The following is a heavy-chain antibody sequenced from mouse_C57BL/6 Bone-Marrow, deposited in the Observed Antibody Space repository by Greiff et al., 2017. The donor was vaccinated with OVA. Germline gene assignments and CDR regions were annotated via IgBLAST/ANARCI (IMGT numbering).Heavy chain of an antibody. CDR3: ARGGFLWYFDV. CDR2: INPNNGGT. V-gene: IGHV1-26*01. CDR1: GYTFTDYY. Sequence: VQLKQSGPELVKPGASVKISCKASGYTFTDYYMNWVKQSHGKSLEWIGDINPNNGGTSYNQKFKGKATLTVDKSSSTAYMELRSLTSEDSAVYYCARGGFLWYFDVWGTGTTVTVSS. J-gene: IGHJ1*03.